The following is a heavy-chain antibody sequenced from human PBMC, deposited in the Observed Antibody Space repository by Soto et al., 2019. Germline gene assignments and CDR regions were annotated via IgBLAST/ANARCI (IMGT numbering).Heavy chain of an antibody. Sequence: ASVKVSCKASGYTFTSYGISWGRQAPGQGLEWMGWISAYNGNTNYAQKLQGRVTMTTDTSTSTAYMELRSLRSDDTAVYYCARDKKYSSSWYWFDPWGQGTLVTVSS. CDR3: ARDKKYSSSWYWFDP. V-gene: IGHV1-18*01. CDR2: ISAYNGNT. J-gene: IGHJ5*02. CDR1: GYTFTSYG. D-gene: IGHD6-13*01.